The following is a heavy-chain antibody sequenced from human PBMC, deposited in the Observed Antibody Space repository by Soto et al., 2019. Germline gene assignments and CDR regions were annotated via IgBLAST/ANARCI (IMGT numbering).Heavy chain of an antibody. Sequence: GASVKVSCKASGYIFTSYGISWVRQAPGQGLEWMGWISAYNGNTNYAQKLQGRVTMTRDTSISTAYMELSRLRSDDTAVYYCARVLKPNCSSTSCYNYYYYGMDVWGQGTAVTVSS. CDR1: GYIFTSYG. D-gene: IGHD2-2*02. CDR3: ARVLKPNCSSTSCYNYYYYGMDV. CDR2: ISAYNGNT. V-gene: IGHV1-18*01. J-gene: IGHJ6*02.